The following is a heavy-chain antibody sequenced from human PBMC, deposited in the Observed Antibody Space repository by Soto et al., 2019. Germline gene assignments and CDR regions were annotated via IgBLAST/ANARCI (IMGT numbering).Heavy chain of an antibody. J-gene: IGHJ4*02. Sequence: LSLTGTVPVGSIISGGYYWIWILQHPGKGLEWIGYIYYSWSTYYNPSLKSRVTISVETSKNQFSLKLSSVTAADTAVYYCARMGDTASWGQGKLVTVSS. D-gene: IGHD5-18*01. V-gene: IGHV4-31*03. CDR3: ARMGDTAS. CDR1: VGSIISGGYY. CDR2: IYYSWST.